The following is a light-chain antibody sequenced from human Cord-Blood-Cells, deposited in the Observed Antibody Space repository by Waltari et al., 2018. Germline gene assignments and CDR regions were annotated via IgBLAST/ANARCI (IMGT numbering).Light chain of an antibody. Sequence: QSVLTQPPSASGTPGQRVTISCSGSSSNIGSNYVYWYQQLPGTAPQLLIYGNRRRPSGVPDRFSGSKSGTSASLAISGLRSEDEADYYCAAWDDSLSGWVFGGGTKLTVL. CDR1: SSNIGSNY. CDR3: AAWDDSLSGWV. CDR2: GNR. V-gene: IGLV1-47*01. J-gene: IGLJ3*02.